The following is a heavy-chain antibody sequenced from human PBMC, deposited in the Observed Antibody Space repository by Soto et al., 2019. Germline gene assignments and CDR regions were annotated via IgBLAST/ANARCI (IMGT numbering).Heavy chain of an antibody. V-gene: IGHV4-59*08. CDR2: IYYSGST. CDR3: ARVLRHRGVIILTDNPTGWFDP. D-gene: IGHD3-10*01. Sequence: SETLSLTCTVSGGSISSYYWSWIRQPPGKGLEWIGYIYYSGSTNYNPSLKSRVTISVDTSKNQFSLKLSSVTAADTAVYYCARVLRHRGVIILTDNPTGWFDPWGQGTLVTVSS. J-gene: IGHJ5*02. CDR1: GGSISSYY.